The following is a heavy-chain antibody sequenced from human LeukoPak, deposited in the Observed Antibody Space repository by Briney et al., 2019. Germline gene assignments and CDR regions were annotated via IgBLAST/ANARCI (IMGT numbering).Heavy chain of an antibody. CDR2: INNDGRST. D-gene: IGHD2-8*02. J-gene: IGHJ2*01. Sequence: GGSLRLSCAASGFTFSSHWVHWVRQASGRGLVWVSHINNDGRSTRYADSVKGRFTISRDNAKNTVYLQMNSLRVEDTAVYYCARDSNTDWYFDLWGRGTLVTVSS. CDR3: ARDSNTDWYFDL. CDR1: GFTFSSHW. V-gene: IGHV3-74*01.